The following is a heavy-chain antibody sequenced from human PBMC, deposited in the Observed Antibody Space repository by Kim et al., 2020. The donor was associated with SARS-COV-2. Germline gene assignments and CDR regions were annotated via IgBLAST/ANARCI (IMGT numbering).Heavy chain of an antibody. D-gene: IGHD2-2*01. CDR3: ARHTRATPFDY. V-gene: IGHV5-51*01. J-gene: IGHJ4*02. Sequence: YTPSFHGPVTISAARSISTAYLQWSSLKASDTAMYYCARHTRATPFDYWGQGTLVTVSS.